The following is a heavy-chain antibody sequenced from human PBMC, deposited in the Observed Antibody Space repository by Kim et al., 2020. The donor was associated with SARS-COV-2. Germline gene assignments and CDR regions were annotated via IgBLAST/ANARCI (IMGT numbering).Heavy chain of an antibody. J-gene: IGHJ6*02. CDR2: ISYDGSNK. Sequence: GGSLRLSCAASGFTFSNYGMHWVRQAPGKGLEWVAVISYDGSNKYYADSVKGRFTISRDNSKNTLYLQMNSLRAEDTALYYCAKDHRVSRIPIFGVVTTRGYYDMDVWGQGTTVTVSS. D-gene: IGHD3-3*01. V-gene: IGHV3-30*18. CDR1: GFTFSNYG. CDR3: AKDHRVSRIPIFGVVTTRGYYDMDV.